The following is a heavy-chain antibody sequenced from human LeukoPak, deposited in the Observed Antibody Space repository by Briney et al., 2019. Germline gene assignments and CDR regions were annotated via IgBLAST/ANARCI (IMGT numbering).Heavy chain of an antibody. J-gene: IGHJ4*02. CDR1: GFTFSNYG. Sequence: PGGSLRLSCAASGFTFSNYGMSWVRQAPGKGLEWVSGIGGTGSGTYYADSVKGRFTISRDNSKNTLYLQMNSLTAEDTALYYCAKNTRIEGSVTSKGYFDSWGEGTLVTVSS. CDR3: AKNTRIEGSVTSKGYFDS. CDR2: IGGTGSGT. V-gene: IGHV3-23*01. D-gene: IGHD6-19*01.